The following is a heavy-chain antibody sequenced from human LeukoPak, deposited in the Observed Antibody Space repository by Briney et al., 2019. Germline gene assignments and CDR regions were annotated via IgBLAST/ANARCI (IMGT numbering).Heavy chain of an antibody. J-gene: IGHJ4*02. Sequence: GRLRRLSCAAPGLIFSTYGMHGVPQAPGKGREGVAVIGNDGINKYYGDSVKGRFSISRDNSNNTLYLHMNSLRPEDTAVYYCARGPYSSGSSADYWGQGTLVTVSS. CDR1: GLIFSTYG. CDR2: IGNDGINK. V-gene: IGHV3-30*03. CDR3: ARGPYSSGSSADY. D-gene: IGHD6-19*01.